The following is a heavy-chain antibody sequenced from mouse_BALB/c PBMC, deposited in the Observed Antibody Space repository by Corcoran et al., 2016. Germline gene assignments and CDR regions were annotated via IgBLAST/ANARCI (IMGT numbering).Heavy chain of an antibody. CDR3: ASGTYYFDY. V-gene: IGHV3-6*02. CDR1: GYSITSGYH. J-gene: IGHJ2*01. Sequence: DVQLQESGAGLVKPYQSLSLTSSVTGYSITSGYHWNCIRQFRGKKREWMGYISYDGSNNYNPSLKNQISINRDTSKNQFFLKLNSVTTEDTATYYGASGTYYFDYGGQGTTLTVSS. CDR2: ISYDGSN. D-gene: IGHD4-1*01.